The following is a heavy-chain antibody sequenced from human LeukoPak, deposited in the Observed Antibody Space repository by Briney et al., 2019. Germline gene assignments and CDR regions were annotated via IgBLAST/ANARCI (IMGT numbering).Heavy chain of an antibody. Sequence: SETLSLTCAVHGGSFSGYYWSWIRQPPGKGLEWIGEINHSGSTNYNPSLKSRVTISVDTSKNQFSLKLSSVTAADTAVYYCARGTYYDFWSGYYHSYPLYYYGMDVWGQGTTVTVSS. CDR2: INHSGST. J-gene: IGHJ6*02. CDR1: GGSFSGYY. V-gene: IGHV4-34*01. D-gene: IGHD3-3*01. CDR3: ARGTYYDFWSGYYHSYPLYYYGMDV.